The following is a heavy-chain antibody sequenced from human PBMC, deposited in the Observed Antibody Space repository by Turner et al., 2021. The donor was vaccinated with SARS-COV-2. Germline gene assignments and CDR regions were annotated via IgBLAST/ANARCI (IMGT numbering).Heavy chain of an antibody. CDR3: ARELAGRFGGATEIDY. D-gene: IGHD1-26*01. J-gene: IGHJ4*02. CDR2: ISSSSSYI. CDR1: GFTFSSYS. V-gene: IGHV3-21*01. Sequence: EVQLVESGGVLVKPGGSLRLSCAAPGFTFSSYSMNWVRQAPGKWLEWVSFISSSSSYIYYEDSVKGRFTISRDNAKNSLYLQMNSLRAEDTAVYYCARELAGRFGGATEIDYWGQGTLVTVSS.